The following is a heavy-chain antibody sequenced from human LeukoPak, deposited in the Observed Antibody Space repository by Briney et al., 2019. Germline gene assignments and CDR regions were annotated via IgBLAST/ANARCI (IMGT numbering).Heavy chain of an antibody. D-gene: IGHD5-12*01. CDR1: GGSISSYY. CDR2: IYYSGST. CDR3: ARHVIGYSGYPNWYFDL. Sequence: SETLSLTCTVSGGSISSYYWSWIRQPPGKGLEWIGYIYYSGSTNYNPSLKSRVTISVDTSKNQFSPKLSSVTAADTAVYYCARHVIGYSGYPNWYFDLWGRGTLVTVSS. V-gene: IGHV4-59*08. J-gene: IGHJ2*01.